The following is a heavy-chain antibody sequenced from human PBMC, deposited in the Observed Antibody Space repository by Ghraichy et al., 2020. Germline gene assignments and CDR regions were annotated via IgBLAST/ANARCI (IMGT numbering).Heavy chain of an antibody. D-gene: IGHD2-8*02. CDR3: ARDLRHCTGGVCYTIYYYYYGMDV. CDR2: ISYDGSNK. J-gene: IGHJ6*02. CDR1: GFTFSSYA. V-gene: IGHV3-30-3*01. Sequence: GGSLRLSCAASGFTFSSYAMHWVRQAPGKGLEWVAVISYDGSNKYYADSVKGRFTISRDNSKNTLYLQMNSLRAEDTAVYYCARDLRHCTGGVCYTIYYYYYGMDVWGQGTTVTVSS.